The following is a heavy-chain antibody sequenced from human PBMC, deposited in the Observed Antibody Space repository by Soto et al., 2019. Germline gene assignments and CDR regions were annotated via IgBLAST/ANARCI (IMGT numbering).Heavy chain of an antibody. CDR3: ARVERGTVTTVVDAFDI. V-gene: IGHV4-34*01. CDR1: GGFVSSGXXY. Sequence: QVQLQQWGAGLLKPSETLSLTCAVYGGFVSSGXXYWSWIRQPPGKGLEWIGEMSHSGGTHFNPSLKSRVTISVDTSKNQFSLKMSSVTAADTALYYCARVERGTVTTVVDAFDIWGPGTMVTVSS. J-gene: IGHJ3*02. CDR2: MSHSGGT. D-gene: IGHD1-1*01.